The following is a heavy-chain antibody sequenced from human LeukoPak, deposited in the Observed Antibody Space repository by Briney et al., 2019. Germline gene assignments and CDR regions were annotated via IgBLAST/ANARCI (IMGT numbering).Heavy chain of an antibody. Sequence: SETLSLTCTVSGGSISSGSDYSGWMRQPAGNGLERIGRIYSSESTNYNPSLNSRVTLSVDTDKNKFSLKLSSVTAADTAVYYSASEREAAYYYYYYMDDWGKGTTVTVSS. CDR3: ASEREAAYYYYYYMDD. D-gene: IGHD6-25*01. V-gene: IGHV4-61*02. J-gene: IGHJ6*03. CDR2: IYSSEST. CDR1: GGSISSGSDY.